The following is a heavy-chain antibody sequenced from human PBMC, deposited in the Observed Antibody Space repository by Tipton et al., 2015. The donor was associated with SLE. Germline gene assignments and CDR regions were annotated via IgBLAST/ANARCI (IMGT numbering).Heavy chain of an antibody. V-gene: IGHV4-59*11. J-gene: IGHJ3*02. D-gene: IGHD3-22*01. CDR1: GVSICSHS. Sequence: TLSLSCTVSGVSICSHSWSWIRQPPGKGLEWIGCTYYSGSTNYSPSLKSRVTISVDTSKNQFSLKLSSVTAADTAVYYCVREVVVTDAFDIWGQGTMVTVSS. CDR3: VREVVVTDAFDI. CDR2: TYYSGST.